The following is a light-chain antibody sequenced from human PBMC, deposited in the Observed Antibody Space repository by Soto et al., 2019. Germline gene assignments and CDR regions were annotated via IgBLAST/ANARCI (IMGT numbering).Light chain of an antibody. V-gene: IGLV2-14*01. CDR2: EVS. Sequence: QSALTQPASVSGSPGQSITISCTGTSSDVGGYNYVSWYQQHPGKAPKLMIYEVSNRPSGVSNRFSGSIVGDKAALTITGARADDECEYYCALYMGFGISWVFGGGTKLTVL. J-gene: IGLJ2*01. CDR1: SSDVGGYNY. CDR3: ALYMGFGISWV.